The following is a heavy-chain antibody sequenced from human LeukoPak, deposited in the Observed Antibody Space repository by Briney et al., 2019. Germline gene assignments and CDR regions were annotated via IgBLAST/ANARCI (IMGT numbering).Heavy chain of an antibody. V-gene: IGHV3-74*01. CDR2: LDTDGSDT. D-gene: IGHD2-2*01. CDR1: GFTFDDYA. Sequence: AGGSLRLSCAASGFTFDDYAMHWVRQAPGKGLEWVSRLDTDGSDTSYADSVKGRFTISRDNAKNTLYLQMNNLRAEDTAMYYCARDRYPAAREFDYWGQGALVTVSS. J-gene: IGHJ4*02. CDR3: ARDRYPAAREFDY.